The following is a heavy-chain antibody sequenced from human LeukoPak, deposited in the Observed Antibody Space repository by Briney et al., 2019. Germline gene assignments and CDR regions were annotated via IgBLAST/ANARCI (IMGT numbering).Heavy chain of an antibody. CDR1: GFTFSSYA. CDR3: ARYCSGGRCYSGLDP. D-gene: IGHD2-15*01. V-gene: IGHV3-23*01. CDR2: LSAGGGST. J-gene: IGHJ5*02. Sequence: GGSLRLSCAASGFTFSSYAMSWVRQAPGKGLEWVSSLSAGGGSTHYADSVKGRFTISRDSSKNTLYLQMNSLRAEDTAVYYCARYCSGGRCYSGLDPWGQGALVTVSS.